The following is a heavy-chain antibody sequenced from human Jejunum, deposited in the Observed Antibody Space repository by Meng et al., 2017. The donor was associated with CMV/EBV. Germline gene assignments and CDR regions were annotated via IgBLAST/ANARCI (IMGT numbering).Heavy chain of an antibody. Sequence: CCAASGFTFTNDAMTWVRQAPGKGLEWVSSVGASGGTTYYPDSAKGRFTISKDKSRNVMYLQMNSLRVDDTAVYYCARGSAWSDFDYWGQGTLVTVSS. J-gene: IGHJ4*02. V-gene: IGHV3-23*01. CDR3: ARGSAWSDFDY. CDR1: GFTFTNDA. D-gene: IGHD6-19*01. CDR2: VGASGGTT.